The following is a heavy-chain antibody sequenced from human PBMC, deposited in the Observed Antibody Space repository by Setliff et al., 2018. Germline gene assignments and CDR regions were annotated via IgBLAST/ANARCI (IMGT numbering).Heavy chain of an antibody. CDR1: GGSFSGYY. V-gene: IGHV4-34*01. CDR2: INHSGST. Sequence: SETLSLTCAVYGGSFSGYYWSWIRQPPGKGLEWIGEINHSGSTNYNPSLKSRVTISVDTSKNQFSLKLSSVTAADTAVYYCARDKTVQRFITWGQGTLVTVSS. J-gene: IGHJ5*02. D-gene: IGHD3-10*01. CDR3: ARDKTVQRFIT.